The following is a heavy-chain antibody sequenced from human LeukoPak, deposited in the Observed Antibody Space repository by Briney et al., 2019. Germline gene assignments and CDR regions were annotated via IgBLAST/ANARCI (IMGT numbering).Heavy chain of an antibody. CDR2: IFTTGGA. CDR3: VRDGPSWGLL. Sequence: SETLSLTCAVSGGSIGTYYWSWIRQPAGKGLEWIGRIFTTGGANYNPSLKSRVTMSLDTSKNLFSLKLNSVTAADTAVYYCVRDGPSWGLLWGQGALVTVSS. J-gene: IGHJ4*02. CDR1: GGSIGTYY. D-gene: IGHD7-27*01. V-gene: IGHV4-4*07.